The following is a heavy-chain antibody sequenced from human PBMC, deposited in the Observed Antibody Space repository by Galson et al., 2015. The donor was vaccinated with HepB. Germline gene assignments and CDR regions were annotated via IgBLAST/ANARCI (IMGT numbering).Heavy chain of an antibody. CDR1: GYTFTDYY. CDR3: ATGGRRVQGTGNYFDY. J-gene: IGHJ4*02. Sequence: VKVSCKVSGYTFTDYYMHWVQQAPGKGLEWMGLVDPEDGETIYAEKFQGRVTITADTSTDTAYMELSSLRSEDTAVYYCATGGRRVQGTGNYFDYWGQGTLVTVSS. V-gene: IGHV1-69-2*01. CDR2: VDPEDGET. D-gene: IGHD1-14*01.